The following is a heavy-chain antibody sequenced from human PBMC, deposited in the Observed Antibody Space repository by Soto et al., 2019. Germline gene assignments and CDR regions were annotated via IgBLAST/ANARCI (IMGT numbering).Heavy chain of an antibody. V-gene: IGHV3-30*18. CDR1: GFTFSSYG. CDR2: ISYDGSNK. CDR3: AEEGGETGAYWYFDL. J-gene: IGHJ2*01. Sequence: QVQLVESGGGVVQPGRSLRLSCAASGFTFSSYGMHWVRQAPGKGLEWVAVISYDGSNKYYADSVKGRFTISRDNSKNTLYLQMTSLTAEETAVCYCAEEGGETGAYWYFDLWGRGTLVTVSS. D-gene: IGHD1-26*01.